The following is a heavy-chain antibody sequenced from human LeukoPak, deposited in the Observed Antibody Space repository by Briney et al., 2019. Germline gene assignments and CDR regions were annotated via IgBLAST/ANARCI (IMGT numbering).Heavy chain of an antibody. CDR1: GFTFSSYA. Sequence: GSLRLSCAASGFTFSSYAMTWVRQAPGKGLEWVSSISISGGSTYYADSVKGRFIISRDNSKNTLFLQTNSLRAEDTAVYYCAKESGYDFGGGQGTLVTVSS. CDR3: AKESGYDFG. D-gene: IGHD5-12*01. J-gene: IGHJ4*02. CDR2: ISISGGST. V-gene: IGHV3-23*01.